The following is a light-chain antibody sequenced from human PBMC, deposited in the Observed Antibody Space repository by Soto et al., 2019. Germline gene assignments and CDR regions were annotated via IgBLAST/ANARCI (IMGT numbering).Light chain of an antibody. CDR3: QQYITYRGIT. CDR2: DAS. Sequence: DIQMTQSPSTLSASVGDRVTITCRASQSISSWLAWYQQKPGKAPNLLIYDASTLESGVPSRFSGSGSGTEFTLTISSLQPDDFATYYCQQYITYRGITFGPGTKVDFK. V-gene: IGKV1-5*01. CDR1: QSISSW. J-gene: IGKJ3*01.